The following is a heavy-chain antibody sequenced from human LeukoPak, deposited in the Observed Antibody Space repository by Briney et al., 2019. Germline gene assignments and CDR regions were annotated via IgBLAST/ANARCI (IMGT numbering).Heavy chain of an antibody. CDR2: INPNSGGT. V-gene: IGHV1-2*02. CDR1: GYTFTGYY. CDR3: ARGRNEWELLEVDY. J-gene: IGHJ4*02. D-gene: IGHD1-26*01. Sequence: ASVKVSCKASGYTFTGYYMHWVRQAPGQGLEWMGWINPNSGGTNYAQKFQGRVTMTRDTSISTAYMELSRLRSDDTAVYYCARGRNEWELLEVDYWGQGTLVTVSS.